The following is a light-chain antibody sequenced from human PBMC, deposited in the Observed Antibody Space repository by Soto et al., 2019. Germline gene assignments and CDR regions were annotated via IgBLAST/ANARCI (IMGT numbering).Light chain of an antibody. J-gene: IGKJ1*01. Sequence: DILLTQSPSTLSASVGDRVTISCRASQSINRHLNWYQQRPGKAPELLTYAVSNLQSGVPARFSGSGSGTDFSLTISSLLPEDFATYYCQQSYSTPPTFGQGTKVEI. V-gene: IGKV1-39*01. CDR2: AVS. CDR3: QQSYSTPPT. CDR1: QSINRH.